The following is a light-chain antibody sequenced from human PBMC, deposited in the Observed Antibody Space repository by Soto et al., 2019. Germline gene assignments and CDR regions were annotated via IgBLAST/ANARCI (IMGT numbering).Light chain of an antibody. J-gene: IGKJ5*01. CDR2: AAS. V-gene: IGKV1-39*01. Sequence: DIQMTQSPSSLSASVGDRVTITCRASQSISSYLNWYQQKPGKAPKLLIYAASSLQSRVPSRFSGSGSGTDFTLTISRLQPEDFATYYCQQSYSTPLTFGRGTRLEIK. CDR1: QSISSY. CDR3: QQSYSTPLT.